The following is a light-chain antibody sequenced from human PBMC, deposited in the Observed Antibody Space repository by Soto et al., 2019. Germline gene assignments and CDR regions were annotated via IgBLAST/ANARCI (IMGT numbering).Light chain of an antibody. CDR3: QQYENVPLT. V-gene: IGKV1-33*01. CDR2: DAS. Sequence: DIQMTQSPSSLSASVGDRVSITCQASQDISNYLNWYQQKPGKAPSLLLHDASNLETGVPSRFSGSGSGTDFTLTISSLQPEDIATYYCQQYENVPLTFGGGTKVEIK. CDR1: QDISNY. J-gene: IGKJ4*01.